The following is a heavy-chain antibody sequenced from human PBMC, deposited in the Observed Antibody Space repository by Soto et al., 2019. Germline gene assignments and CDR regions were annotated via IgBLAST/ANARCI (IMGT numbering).Heavy chain of an antibody. CDR1: GYTLTELF. D-gene: IGHD1-7*01. J-gene: IGHJ5*02. CDR2: FDPEDGET. V-gene: IGHV1-24*01. Sequence: ASGKVSCKGSGYTLTELFMHWVRQAPGKGLEWMGGFDPEDGETIYAQKFQGRVTMTEDTSTDTAYMELSSLRSEDTAVYYCANLYNWNSRGWFDPWGQGTLVTVSS. CDR3: ANLYNWNSRGWFDP.